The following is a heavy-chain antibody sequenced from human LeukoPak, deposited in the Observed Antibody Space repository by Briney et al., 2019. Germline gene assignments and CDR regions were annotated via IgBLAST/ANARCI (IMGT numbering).Heavy chain of an antibody. CDR1: GFTFSSYA. J-gene: IGHJ5*02. Sequence: GGSLRLSCAASGFTFSSYAMSWVRQAPGKGLEWVSAISGSGGSTYYADSVKGRFTISRDNSKNTLYLQMNSLRAEDTAVYYCARYDYDFWSAPGHWFDPWGQGTLVTVSS. V-gene: IGHV3-23*01. D-gene: IGHD3-3*01. CDR2: ISGSGGST. CDR3: ARYDYDFWSAPGHWFDP.